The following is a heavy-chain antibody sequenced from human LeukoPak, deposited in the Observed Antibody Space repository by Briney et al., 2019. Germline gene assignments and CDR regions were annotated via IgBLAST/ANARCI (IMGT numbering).Heavy chain of an antibody. J-gene: IGHJ4*02. V-gene: IGHV4-59*01. CDR2: VYHTGTS. CDR3: TRVVNGGHFDY. Sequence: SETLSLTCSVSGASINDYYWTWIRQPPGKGLEWIGYVYHTGTSGYYTYLKSRVVMSLDKSKNQVSLKLRSVTAADTAVYFCTRVVNGGHFDYWGQGTLVNVSS. CDR1: GASINDYY. D-gene: IGHD2-8*01.